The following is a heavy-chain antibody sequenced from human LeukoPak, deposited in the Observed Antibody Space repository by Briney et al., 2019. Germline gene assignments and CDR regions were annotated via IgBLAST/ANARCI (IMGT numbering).Heavy chain of an antibody. J-gene: IGHJ4*02. D-gene: IGHD6-19*01. CDR1: GFTVSSNY. CDR3: ARDNGYTSGWYDY. V-gene: IGHV3-53*01. CDR2: IYSGGST. Sequence: GGSLRLSCAASGFTVSSNYMSWVRQAPGMGLEWVSGIYSGGSTYYADSVKGRFTISRDNSKNTLYLQMNSLRAEDTAVYYCARDNGYTSGWYDYWGQGTLVTVSS.